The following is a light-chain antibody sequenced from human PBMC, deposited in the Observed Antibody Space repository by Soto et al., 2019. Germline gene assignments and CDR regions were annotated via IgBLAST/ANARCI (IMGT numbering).Light chain of an antibody. J-gene: IGKJ1*01. CDR1: QSISSW. Sequence: DIQMTQSPSTLSASVGDRVTITCRASQSISSWLAWYQQKPGKAPKLLIYDASSLESGVPSRCSGSGSGTEFTLTISSLQPDDFATYYCQQYNSYRGTFGQGTKVEIK. V-gene: IGKV1-5*01. CDR3: QQYNSYRGT. CDR2: DAS.